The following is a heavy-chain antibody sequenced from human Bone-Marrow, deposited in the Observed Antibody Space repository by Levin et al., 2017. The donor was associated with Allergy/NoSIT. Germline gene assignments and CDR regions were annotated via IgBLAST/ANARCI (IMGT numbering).Heavy chain of an antibody. CDR1: GFTFSTYA. CDR2: ISKTGINT. CDR3: AKDTLITMAGGFYQYHGMDV. Sequence: GESLKISCAASGFTFSTYAMSWVRQAPGKGLEWVSSISKTGINTHYADSVKGRFIISRDNSKNTLYLQMNSLRAEDTAIYFCAKDTLITMAGGFYQYHGMDVWGQGTTVTVSS. D-gene: IGHD6-19*01. J-gene: IGHJ6*02. V-gene: IGHV3-23*01.